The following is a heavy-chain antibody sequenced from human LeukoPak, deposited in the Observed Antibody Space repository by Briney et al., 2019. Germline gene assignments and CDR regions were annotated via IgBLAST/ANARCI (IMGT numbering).Heavy chain of an antibody. CDR1: GFTCSSYS. D-gene: IGHD3-22*01. CDR3: ARQILTYYYDSSGIKPGGY. V-gene: IGHV3-21*01. Sequence: GGSLRLXCAASGFTCSSYSMNWVRQAPGKGLESVSSISSSSSYIYYADSVKGRFTISRDNAKNSLYLQMNSLRAEDTAVYYCARQILTYYYDSSGIKPGGYWGQGTLVTVSS. J-gene: IGHJ4*02. CDR2: ISSSSSYI.